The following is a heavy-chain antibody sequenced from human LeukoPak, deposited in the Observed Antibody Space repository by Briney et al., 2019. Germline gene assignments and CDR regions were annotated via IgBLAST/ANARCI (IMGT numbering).Heavy chain of an antibody. D-gene: IGHD6-13*01. Sequence: GESLRLSCAASGFTFSSYGMHWVRQAPGKGLEWVAVISYDGSNKYYADSVKGRFTISRDNSKNTLYLQMNSLRAEDTAVYYCAKDKGYSSSWYYFDYWGQGTLVTVSS. V-gene: IGHV3-30*18. CDR1: GFTFSSYG. J-gene: IGHJ4*02. CDR3: AKDKGYSSSWYYFDY. CDR2: ISYDGSNK.